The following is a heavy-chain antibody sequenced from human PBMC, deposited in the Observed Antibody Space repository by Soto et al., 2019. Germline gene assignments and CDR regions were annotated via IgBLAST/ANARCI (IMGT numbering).Heavy chain of an antibody. V-gene: IGHV3-21*01. Sequence: EGQLVVSGGGLVKPGGSLRLSCAASGFAFQTYTMEWLRQRPGKGLEWVSSITISGNYIYYADSVKGRFTISRDNGRNSVYLQMNSLRAEDTAVYYCAKVGVLRTNFRWFDLWGQGTLVTVSS. D-gene: IGHD2-8*01. CDR1: GFAFQTYT. J-gene: IGHJ5*02. CDR3: AKVGVLRTNFRWFDL. CDR2: ITISGNYI.